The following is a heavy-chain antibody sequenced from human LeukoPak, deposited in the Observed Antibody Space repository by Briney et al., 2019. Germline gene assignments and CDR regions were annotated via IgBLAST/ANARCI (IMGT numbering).Heavy chain of an antibody. CDR2: ISYHGRNI. Sequence: GRSLRLSCAASGFIFGNYAMHWVHQAPGKGLEWVAAISYHGRNIYYADSVKGRFIISRDNSENTLYLQMSSLTTEDTAMYYCAKGRGSYNALDIWGQGTVVTVSS. D-gene: IGHD3-10*01. CDR1: GFIFGNYA. J-gene: IGHJ3*02. CDR3: AKGRGSYNALDI. V-gene: IGHV3-30-3*01.